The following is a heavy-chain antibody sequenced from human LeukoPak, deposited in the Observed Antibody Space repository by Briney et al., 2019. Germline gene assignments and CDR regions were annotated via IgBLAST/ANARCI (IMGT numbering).Heavy chain of an antibody. D-gene: IGHD5-24*01. J-gene: IGHJ4*02. CDR3: ARHRSGWLQSSFDY. Sequence: SETLSLTCTVSGGSISSSAYHWGWIRQPPGKGLEWIGSIYYSGSTYYNPSLKSRVTISVDTSKNQFSLKLSSVTAADTAVYYCARHRSGWLQSSFDYWGQGTLVTVSS. CDR2: IYYSGST. V-gene: IGHV4-39*01. CDR1: GGSISSSAYH.